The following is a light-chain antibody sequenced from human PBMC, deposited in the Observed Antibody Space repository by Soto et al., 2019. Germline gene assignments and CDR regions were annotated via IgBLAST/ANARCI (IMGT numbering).Light chain of an antibody. CDR1: QSVSSSY. V-gene: IGKV3-20*01. Sequence: EIVLTQSPGTLSLSPGEIATLSCRARQSVSSSYLAWYQQKPGQAPRLLIYVASSRATGIPDRFSGSGSGTDFTLTISRVKPEDFAVYYCQQYGSSLLFTFVPGTKVDIK. CDR2: VAS. CDR3: QQYGSSLLFT. J-gene: IGKJ3*01.